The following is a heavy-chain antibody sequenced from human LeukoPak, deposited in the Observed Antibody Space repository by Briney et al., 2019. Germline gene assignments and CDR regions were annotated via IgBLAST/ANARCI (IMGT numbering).Heavy chain of an antibody. Sequence: PSETLSLTCAVYGGSFSGYYWSWIRQPPGKGLEWIGEINHSGSTNYNPSLKSRVTISVDTSKNQFSLKLSSVTAADTAVYYCARLGVTRGRQFDYWGQGTLVTVSS. CDR2: INHSGST. D-gene: IGHD4-23*01. CDR1: GGSFSGYY. CDR3: ARLGVTRGRQFDY. V-gene: IGHV4-34*01. J-gene: IGHJ4*02.